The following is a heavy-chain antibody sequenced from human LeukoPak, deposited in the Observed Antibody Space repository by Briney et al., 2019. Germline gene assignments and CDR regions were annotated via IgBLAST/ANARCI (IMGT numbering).Heavy chain of an antibody. Sequence: SETLSLTCTVSGGSINSSSYYWGWVRQPPGKGLEWIGSMYYRGSTYYNPSLKSRVTISVDTSKNQFSLKLSSVTAADTAVYYCARDTGHQLSRRNYYAMDVWGQGTTVTVSS. D-gene: IGHD1-1*01. CDR3: ARDTGHQLSRRNYYAMDV. CDR2: MYYRGST. CDR1: GGSINSSSYY. V-gene: IGHV4-39*07. J-gene: IGHJ6*02.